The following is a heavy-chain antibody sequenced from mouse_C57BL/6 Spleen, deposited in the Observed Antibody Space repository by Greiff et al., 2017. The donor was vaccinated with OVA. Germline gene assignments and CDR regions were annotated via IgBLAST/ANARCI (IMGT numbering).Heavy chain of an antibody. D-gene: IGHD1-1*01. J-gene: IGHJ3*01. CDR3: ARDLYDSSYGFAY. V-gene: IGHV1-82*01. CDR2: LYPGDGDT. Sequence: VQLQESGPELVKPGASVKISCKASGYAFSSSWMNWVKQRPGQGLEWIGRLYPGDGDTNYNGKFKGKATLTADKSSSTAYMQLSSLTSEDSAVYFCARDLYDSSYGFAYWGQGTLVTVSA. CDR1: GYAFSSSW.